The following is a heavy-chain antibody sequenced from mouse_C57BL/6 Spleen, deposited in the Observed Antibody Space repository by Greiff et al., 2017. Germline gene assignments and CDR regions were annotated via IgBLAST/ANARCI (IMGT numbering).Heavy chain of an antibody. CDR2: IDPEDGDT. D-gene: IGHD1-1*01. CDR3: TTHYYGSSTDWYFDV. V-gene: IGHV14-1*01. Sequence: VQLQQSGAELVRPGASVKLSCTASGFNIKDYYMHWVKQRPEQGLEWIGRIDPEDGDTEYAPKFQGKATMTADTSSNTAYLQLSSLTSEDTAVYYCTTHYYGSSTDWYFDVWGTGTTVTVSS. CDR1: GFNIKDYY. J-gene: IGHJ1*03.